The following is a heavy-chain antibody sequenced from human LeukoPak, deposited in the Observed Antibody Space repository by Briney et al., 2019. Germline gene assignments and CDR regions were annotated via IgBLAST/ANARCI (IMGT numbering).Heavy chain of an antibody. V-gene: IGHV5-51*01. Sequence: GESLQISCKGSGYSFTNYWIGWVRQMPGKGLEWMGIIDPDDSDTRYSPSFQGQVTISVDKSISTAYLEWSSLKASDTAIYYCARHPGHDGDYARWFDPWGQGTLVTVSS. D-gene: IGHD4-17*01. CDR1: GYSFTNYW. J-gene: IGHJ5*02. CDR3: ARHPGHDGDYARWFDP. CDR2: IDPDDSDT.